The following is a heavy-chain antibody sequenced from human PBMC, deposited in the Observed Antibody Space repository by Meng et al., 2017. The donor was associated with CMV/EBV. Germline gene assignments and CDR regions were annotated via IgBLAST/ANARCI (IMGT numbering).Heavy chain of an antibody. J-gene: IGHJ6*02. CDR1: GIIFTTYG. CDR3: AKDHRGRFIVRPRADGGHGMDV. CDR2: IRYDGSNK. D-gene: IGHD1-26*01. V-gene: IGHV3-30*02. Sequence: GGSLRLSCAPSGIIFTTYGLHWVRQAPGKGLEWVAFIRYDGSNKYYADSVKGRFTISRDNSKNTMYLQMNSLRGEDTAIYYCAKDHRGRFIVRPRADGGHGMDVWGQGTTVTVSS.